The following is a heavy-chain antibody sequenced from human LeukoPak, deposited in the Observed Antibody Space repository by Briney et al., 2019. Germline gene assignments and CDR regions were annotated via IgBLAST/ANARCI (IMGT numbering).Heavy chain of an antibody. CDR2: TNHSGST. CDR3: ARGLVVVVPAATEGYYYYGMDV. J-gene: IGHJ6*02. D-gene: IGHD2-2*01. Sequence: SETLSLTCAVYGGSFSGYYWSWIRQPPGKGLEWIGETNHSGSTNYNPSLKSRVTISVDTSKNQFSLKLSSVTAADTAVYYCARGLVVVVPAATEGYYYYGMDVWGQGTTVTVSS. CDR1: GGSFSGYY. V-gene: IGHV4-34*01.